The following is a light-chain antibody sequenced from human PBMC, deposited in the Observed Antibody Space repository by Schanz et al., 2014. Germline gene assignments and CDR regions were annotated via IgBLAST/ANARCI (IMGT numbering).Light chain of an antibody. CDR1: SSDVGGYNS. V-gene: IGLV2-14*01. J-gene: IGLJ3*02. CDR3: SSYTSSITKV. Sequence: QSALTQPASVSGSPGQSITISCTGTSSDVGGYNSVSWYQQHPGKAPKLMIYDVSNRPSGVSSRFSGSKSGNTASLTISGLQAEDEADYYCSSYTSSITKVFGGGTKLTV. CDR2: DVS.